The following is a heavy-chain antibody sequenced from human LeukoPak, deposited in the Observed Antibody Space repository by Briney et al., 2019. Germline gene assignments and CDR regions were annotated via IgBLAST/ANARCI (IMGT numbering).Heavy chain of an antibody. CDR2: ISGSGGST. J-gene: IGHJ4*02. V-gene: IGHV3-23*01. CDR3: AKNFLSGYDFWSGYFADY. CDR1: GFTFSSYA. Sequence: PGGSLRLSCAASGFTFSSYAMSWVRLAPGKGLEWVSAISGSGGSTYYADSVKGRFTISRDNSKNTLYLQMNSLRAEDTAVYYCAKNFLSGYDFWSGYFADYWGQGTLVTVSS. D-gene: IGHD3-3*01.